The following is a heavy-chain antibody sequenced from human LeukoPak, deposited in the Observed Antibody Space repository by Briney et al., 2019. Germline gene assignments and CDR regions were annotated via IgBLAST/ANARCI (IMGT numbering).Heavy chain of an antibody. CDR2: ISGSSGTI. Sequence: GGSLRLSCAASGFTFSSYGMHWVRQAPGKGLEWISHISGSSGTIQYADSVKGRFTVSRDNAKNSLYLQMNSLRDEDTAVYYCARSWGKLDFWGQGTLVTVSS. J-gene: IGHJ4*02. D-gene: IGHD7-27*01. CDR1: GFTFSSYG. CDR3: ARSWGKLDF. V-gene: IGHV3-48*02.